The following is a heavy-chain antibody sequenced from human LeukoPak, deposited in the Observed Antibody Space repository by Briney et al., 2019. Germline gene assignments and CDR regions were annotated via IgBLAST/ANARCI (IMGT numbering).Heavy chain of an antibody. J-gene: IGHJ4*02. V-gene: IGHV4-59*01. Sequence: SETLSLTCTVSGGSISSYYWSWIRQPPGKGLEWIGYIYYSGSTSYNPSLKSRVTISVDTSKNQFSLKLSSVTAADTAVYYCARDIAAAGRHFDYWGQGTLVTVSS. CDR3: ARDIAAAGRHFDY. D-gene: IGHD6-13*01. CDR1: GGSISSYY. CDR2: IYYSGST.